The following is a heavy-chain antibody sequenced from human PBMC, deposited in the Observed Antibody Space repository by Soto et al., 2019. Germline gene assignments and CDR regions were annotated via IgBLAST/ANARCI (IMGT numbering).Heavy chain of an antibody. CDR2: IVVGSGNT. Sequence: ASVKVSCKASGFTFTSSAMQWVRQARGQRLEWIGWIVVGSGNTNYAQKYQERVTITRDMSTSTAYMELSSLRSEDTAVYYCAAYRKDILVNDYSTAGSYYYYMDVWGKGTTVTVSS. CDR1: GFTFTSSA. J-gene: IGHJ6*03. CDR3: AAYRKDILVNDYSTAGSYYYYMDV. D-gene: IGHD4-4*01. V-gene: IGHV1-58*02.